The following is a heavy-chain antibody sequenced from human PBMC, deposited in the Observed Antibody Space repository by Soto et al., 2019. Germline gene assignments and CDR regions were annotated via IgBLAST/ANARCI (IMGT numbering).Heavy chain of an antibody. CDR3: ARGRKVVQAANYFDY. J-gene: IGHJ4*02. D-gene: IGHD2-2*01. Sequence: QVQLVESGGGLVKPGGSLRLSCAASGFTFSDYYMIWIRQAPGKGLEWVSYISTRSNTIYYADSVKGRFTISRDNDNNSLYRQMNSLRDEDTAVYYCARGRKVVQAANYFDYWRRGTLVPVSS. V-gene: IGHV3-11*01. CDR2: ISTRSNTI. CDR1: GFTFSDYY.